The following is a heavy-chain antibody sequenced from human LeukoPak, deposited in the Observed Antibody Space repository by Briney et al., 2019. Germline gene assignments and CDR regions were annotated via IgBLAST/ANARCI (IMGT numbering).Heavy chain of an antibody. CDR2: INSDGSST. Sequence: GGSLRLSCAASGFTFSSYWMHWVRQAPGKGLVWVSRINSDGSSTSYADSVKGRFTISRDNAKNTLYLQMNSLRAEDTAVYYCEGILTGPDYYYMGVWGKGTTVTVSS. J-gene: IGHJ6*03. CDR1: GFTFSSYW. CDR3: EGILTGPDYYYMGV. D-gene: IGHD3-9*01. V-gene: IGHV3-74*01.